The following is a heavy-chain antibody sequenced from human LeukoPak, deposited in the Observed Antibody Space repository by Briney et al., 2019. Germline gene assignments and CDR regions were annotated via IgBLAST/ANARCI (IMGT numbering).Heavy chain of an antibody. V-gene: IGHV3-21*01. CDR1: GFTFSSYS. J-gene: IGHJ4*02. Sequence: PGGSLRLSCAASGFTFSSYSMNWVRQAPGKGLEWVSSISGSSNYISYTDSVKGRFTISRDNAKNSLYPQMNSLRADDTAVYYCARDLYSSSYFDYWGQGTLVTVSS. D-gene: IGHD6-6*01. CDR2: ISGSSNYI. CDR3: ARDLYSSSYFDY.